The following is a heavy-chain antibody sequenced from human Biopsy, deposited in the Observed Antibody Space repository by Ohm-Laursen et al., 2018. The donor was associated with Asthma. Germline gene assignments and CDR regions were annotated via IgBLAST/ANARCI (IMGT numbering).Heavy chain of an antibody. D-gene: IGHD6-13*01. CDR3: VRGSSSWHHGPFHYYYGLDV. V-gene: IGHV4-39*01. CDR2: IYYSGTT. CDR1: SGSGGYMRSGNYY. J-gene: IGHJ6*02. Sequence: SQTLSLTCSLSSGSGGYMRSGNYYWGWIRQPPGKGLEWIGSIYYSGTTYYNPSLESRVTVSPDTSKNHFSLKLTSVTAADTAVYYCVRGSSSWHHGPFHYYYGLDVWGQGTTATVSS.